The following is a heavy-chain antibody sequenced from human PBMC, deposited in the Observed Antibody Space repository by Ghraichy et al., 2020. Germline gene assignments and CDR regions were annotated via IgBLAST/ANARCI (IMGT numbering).Heavy chain of an antibody. CDR1: GFTFGSYA. D-gene: IGHD1-1*01. CDR3: VRDFNWNVY. V-gene: IGHV3-23*01. J-gene: IGHJ1*01. CDR2: ISGSGGST. Sequence: GGSLRLSCATFGFTFGSYAMSWVRQAPGEGLEWVSAISGSGGSTFYADSVKGRFTISRDNSNNTLYLQMNSLRAEDTALYYCVRDFNWNVYWGHDTLVTVSS.